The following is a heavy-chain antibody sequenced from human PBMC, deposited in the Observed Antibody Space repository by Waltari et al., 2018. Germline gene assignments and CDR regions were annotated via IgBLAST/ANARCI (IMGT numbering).Heavy chain of an antibody. J-gene: IGHJ4*02. CDR2: ISYDGSNK. Sequence: QVQLVESGGGVVQPGRSLRLSCAASGFTFSSYAMHWVRQAPGKGLEWVAVISYDGSNKYYADSVKSRFTISRDNSKNTLYLQMNSRRAEDTAVYYCARALSSSWYGHWDYWGQGTLVTVSS. V-gene: IGHV3-30-3*01. D-gene: IGHD6-13*01. CDR1: GFTFSSYA. CDR3: ARALSSSWYGHWDY.